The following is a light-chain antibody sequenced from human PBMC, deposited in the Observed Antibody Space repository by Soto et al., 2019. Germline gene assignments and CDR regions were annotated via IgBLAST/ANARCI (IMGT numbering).Light chain of an antibody. V-gene: IGKV1-33*01. CDR2: DAS. J-gene: IGKJ2*01. Sequence: DIQMTQSPSSLTASVGDRVTITCQTSQNISKYLIWYQQSPGKAPNLLISDASNLEAGVPSRFSGRGSGTHFTLTNSSLQSEDIGRYYCHQYDDLPYTFGPGTSLQIK. CDR3: HQYDDLPYT. CDR1: QNISKY.